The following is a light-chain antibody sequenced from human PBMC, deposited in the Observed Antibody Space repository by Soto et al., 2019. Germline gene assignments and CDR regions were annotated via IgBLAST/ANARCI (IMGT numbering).Light chain of an antibody. V-gene: IGKV4-1*01. CDR2: WAS. Sequence: DSGMTHSPDSLAVTLGERATIDCKSSQSVLYSSNNKNYLAWYQQKPRQPPKLLISWASTRESGVPDRFSGSGSGTDFTLTISSLQAADVAVYYCQQYYSTPSITFGQGTRLEI. CDR3: QQYYSTPSIT. CDR1: QSVLYSSNNKNY. J-gene: IGKJ5*01.